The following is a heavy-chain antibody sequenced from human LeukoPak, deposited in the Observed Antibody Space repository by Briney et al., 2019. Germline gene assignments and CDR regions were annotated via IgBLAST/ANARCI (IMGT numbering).Heavy chain of an antibody. J-gene: IGHJ4*02. Sequence: GGSLRLSCAASGFTVRSNYMSWVRQAPGKGLEWVSVIYSGGSTYYADSVKGRFTISRDNSKNTLYLQMNSLRAEDTAVYYCARRGFGIQLWSFDYWGQGTLVTVSS. CDR2: IYSGGST. CDR1: GFTVRSNY. D-gene: IGHD5-18*01. CDR3: ARRGFGIQLWSFDY. V-gene: IGHV3-66*01.